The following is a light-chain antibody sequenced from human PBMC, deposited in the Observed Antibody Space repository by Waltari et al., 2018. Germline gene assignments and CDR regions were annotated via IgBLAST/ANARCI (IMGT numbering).Light chain of an antibody. J-gene: IGKJ5*01. V-gene: IGKV3-11*01. CDR2: DVD. Sequence: EIVLTQSPATLSVSPGERATVSCRASQNVSIFLAWYQHKPGQAPRLIIYDVDNRATGIPPRFSGSGSGTDFTLTIRRFESEDSAVYSCQQRSIWPPITFGQGTRLEIK. CDR1: QNVSIF. CDR3: QQRSIWPPIT.